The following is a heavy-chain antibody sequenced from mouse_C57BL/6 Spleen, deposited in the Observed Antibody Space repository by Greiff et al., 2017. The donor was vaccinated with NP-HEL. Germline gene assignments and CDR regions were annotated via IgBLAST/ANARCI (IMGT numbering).Heavy chain of an antibody. J-gene: IGHJ3*01. CDR2: ISYDGSN. Sequence: EVQLQQSGPGLVKPSQSLSLTCSVTGYSITSGYYWNWIRQFPGNKLEWMGYISYDGSNNYNPSLKNRISITRDTSKNQFFLKLNSVTTEDTATYYCAQEAGTQFAYWGQGTLVTVSA. CDR1: GYSITSGYY. D-gene: IGHD3-3*01. V-gene: IGHV3-6*01. CDR3: AQEAGTQFAY.